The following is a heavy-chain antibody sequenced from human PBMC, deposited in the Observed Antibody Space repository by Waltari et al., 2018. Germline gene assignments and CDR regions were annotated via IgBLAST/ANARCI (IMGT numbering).Heavy chain of an antibody. D-gene: IGHD5-12*01. V-gene: IGHV1-3*01. J-gene: IGHJ4*02. CDR2: IKAGNGNT. Sequence: QVQLVQSGAEVKKPGASVKVSCTASGYTFTSYAMHWVRQAPGQRLAWMGWIKAGNGNTKYSQKFQGRVTITRDTSASTAYMELSSLRSEDTAVYYCARGGGDSGYDLDYWGQGTLVTVSS. CDR1: GYTFTSYA. CDR3: ARGGGDSGYDLDY.